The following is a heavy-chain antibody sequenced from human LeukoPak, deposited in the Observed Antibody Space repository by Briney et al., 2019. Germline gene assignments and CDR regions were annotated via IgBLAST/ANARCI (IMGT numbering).Heavy chain of an antibody. Sequence: SETLSLTCTVSGDSISTYYWSWIRQPPGKGLEWIGYLYYTGSTNYNPSLKSRVTISVDRSKKQFSLKVSSVTAADTAVYYCAGGPTSSFDYRGQGTLVTVSS. CDR2: LYYTGST. D-gene: IGHD2-2*01. CDR1: GDSISTYY. J-gene: IGHJ4*02. V-gene: IGHV4-59*08. CDR3: AGGPTSSFDY.